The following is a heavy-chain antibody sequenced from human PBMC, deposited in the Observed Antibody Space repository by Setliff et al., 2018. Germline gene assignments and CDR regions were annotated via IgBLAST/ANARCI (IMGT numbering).Heavy chain of an antibody. J-gene: IGHJ3*02. V-gene: IGHV4-4*07. CDR2: IYTSGST. Sequence: ETLSLTCTVSGGSISSYYWSWIRQPAGKGLEWIGRIYTSGSTNYNPSLKSRVTMSVDTSKNQFSLKLSSVTAADTAVYYCARKGISALSGAFDMWGQGTMVTVSS. CDR3: ARKGISALSGAFDM. D-gene: IGHD1-26*01. CDR1: GGSISSYY.